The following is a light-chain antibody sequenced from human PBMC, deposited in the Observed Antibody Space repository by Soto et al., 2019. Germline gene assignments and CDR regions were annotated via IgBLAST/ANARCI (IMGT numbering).Light chain of an antibody. Sequence: VLTQSPDLVSMSRGERATISCRASQPIGGDYLAWYQQRPGQAPRLLMFGVSTRTAGISDRFSGTGSGTDFNLTINRLEPEDVADYYCQHYGSWYSFGQGTQVEI. J-gene: IGKJ2*01. CDR3: QHYGSWYS. CDR1: QPIGGDY. V-gene: IGKV3-20*01. CDR2: GVS.